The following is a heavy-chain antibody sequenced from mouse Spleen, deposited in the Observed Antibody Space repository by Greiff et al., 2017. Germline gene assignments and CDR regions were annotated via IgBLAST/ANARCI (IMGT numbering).Heavy chain of an antibody. Sequence: DVKLVESGGDLVKPGGSLKLSCAASGFTFSSYGMSWVRQTPDKRLEWVATISSGGSYTYYPDSVKGRFTISRDNAKNTLYLQMSSLKSEDTAMYYCARGDGYPAMDYWGQGTSVTVSS. CDR3: ARGDGYPAMDY. J-gene: IGHJ4*01. CDR1: GFTFSSYG. CDR2: ISSGGSYT. D-gene: IGHD2-3*01. V-gene: IGHV5-6*02.